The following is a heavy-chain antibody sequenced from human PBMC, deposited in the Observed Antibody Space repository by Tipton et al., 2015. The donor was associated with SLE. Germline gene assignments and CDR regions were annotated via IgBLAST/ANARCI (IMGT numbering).Heavy chain of an antibody. J-gene: IGHJ5*02. Sequence: TLSLTCTVSGGSISSHYWSWIRQPPGKGLEWIGSIYYSGSTYYNPSLKSRVTISVDTSKNQFSLKLSSVTAADTAVYYCARQWERRRGWFDPWGQGTLVTVSS. CDR2: IYYSGST. D-gene: IGHD1-26*01. V-gene: IGHV4-59*05. CDR3: ARQWERRRGWFDP. CDR1: GGSISSHY.